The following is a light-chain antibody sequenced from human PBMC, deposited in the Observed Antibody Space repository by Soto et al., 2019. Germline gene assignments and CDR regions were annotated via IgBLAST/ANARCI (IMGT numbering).Light chain of an antibody. CDR3: DHYGGSPGFP. CDR2: GAS. V-gene: IGKV3-20*01. Sequence: EIVLTQSPGTLSLSPGERATLSCRASQSVSSSYLAWYQQKPGQAPRLLIYGASSRATGIPDKFSGSVSGTVFPLTISRLEPENFAVYYCDHYGGSPGFPFGPGTKVDIK. J-gene: IGKJ3*01. CDR1: QSVSSSY.